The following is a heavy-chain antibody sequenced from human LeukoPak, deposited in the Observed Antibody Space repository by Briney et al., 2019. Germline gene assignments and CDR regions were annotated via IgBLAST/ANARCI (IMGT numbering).Heavy chain of an antibody. V-gene: IGHV3-7*03. CDR2: IKQDGSEK. D-gene: IGHD5-18*01. CDR3: AKASGYSYGYPRTYFDY. Sequence: GGSLRLSCAASGFTFSSYWMSWVRQAPGKGLEWVANIKQDGSEKYYVDSVKGRFTISRDNAKNSLYLQMNSLRAEDTAVYYCAKASGYSYGYPRTYFDYWGQGTLVTVSS. J-gene: IGHJ4*02. CDR1: GFTFSSYW.